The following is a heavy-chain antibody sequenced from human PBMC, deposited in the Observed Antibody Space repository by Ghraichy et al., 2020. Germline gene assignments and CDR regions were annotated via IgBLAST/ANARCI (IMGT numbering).Heavy chain of an antibody. CDR2: IYYSGSTT. CDR1: GGSVSSGNYY. D-gene: IGHD2-21*02. CDR3: ARGGVTRAIYYSYYGMDV. J-gene: IGHJ6*02. Sequence: SETLSLTCTVSGGSVSSGNYYWNWIRQPPGKGLEWMGYIYYSGSTTNYNPSLKSRVTISVDTSKNQFSLKLSSVTAADTAVYYCARGGVTRAIYYSYYGMDVWGQGTTVTVSS. V-gene: IGHV4-61*01.